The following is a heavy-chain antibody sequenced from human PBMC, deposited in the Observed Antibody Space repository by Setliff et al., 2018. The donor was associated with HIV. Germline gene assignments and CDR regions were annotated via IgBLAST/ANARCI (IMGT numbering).Heavy chain of an antibody. CDR1: GFTFTNYA. CDR3: AKVNPRSVVPPARMLGGFDP. J-gene: IGHJ5*02. CDR2: ISGSGGST. D-gene: IGHD2-2*01. Sequence: VGSLRLSCAASGFTFTNYAMSWVRQAPGKGLEWVSVISGSGGSTYYADFVKGRFTISRDNSKNTLYLRMNSLRADDTAVYYCAKVNPRSVVPPARMLGGFDPWGQGTPVTVSS. V-gene: IGHV3-23*01.